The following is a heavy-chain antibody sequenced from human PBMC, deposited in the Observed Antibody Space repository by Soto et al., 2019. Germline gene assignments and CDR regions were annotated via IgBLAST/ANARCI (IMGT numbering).Heavy chain of an antibody. CDR2: TYYRSKWYN. CDR1: GDSVSNNSAA. V-gene: IGHV6-1*01. Sequence: SQTLSLTCAISGDSVSNNSAAWNWIRQSPSRGLEWLGRTYYRSKWYNDYAVSVKSRITINPDTSKNQFSLQLNSVTPEDTAVYYCATDGSGVTWGSWSWFDPWGQGTLVTVSS. J-gene: IGHJ5*02. D-gene: IGHD6-13*01. CDR3: ATDGSGVTWGSWSWFDP.